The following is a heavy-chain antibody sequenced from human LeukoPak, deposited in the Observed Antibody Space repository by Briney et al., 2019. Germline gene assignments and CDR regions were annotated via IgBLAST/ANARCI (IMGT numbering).Heavy chain of an antibody. Sequence: GGSLRLSCAASGFTFSSYSMNWVRQAPGKGLEWVSYISSSSTIDYADSVKGRFTISRDNAKNSLYLQMNSLRAEDTAVYYCARAWELLAALDYWGQGTLVTVSS. D-gene: IGHD1-26*01. CDR1: GFTFSSYS. CDR2: ISSSSTI. CDR3: ARAWELLAALDY. V-gene: IGHV3-48*01. J-gene: IGHJ4*02.